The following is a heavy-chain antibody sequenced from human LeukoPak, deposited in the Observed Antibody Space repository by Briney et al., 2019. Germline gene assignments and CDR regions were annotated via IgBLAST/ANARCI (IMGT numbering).Heavy chain of an antibody. CDR2: IWYDGSNK. CDR3: ARDYYDTSDPTSGFDP. D-gene: IGHD3-22*01. Sequence: GGSLRLSCAASGFTFSSYGMHWVRQAPGKGLEWVAVIWYDGSNKYYADSVKGRFTISRDNSKNTLYLQMNSLRAEDTAVYYCARDYYDTSDPTSGFDPWGQGTLVTVSS. J-gene: IGHJ5*02. CDR1: GFTFSSYG. V-gene: IGHV3-33*01.